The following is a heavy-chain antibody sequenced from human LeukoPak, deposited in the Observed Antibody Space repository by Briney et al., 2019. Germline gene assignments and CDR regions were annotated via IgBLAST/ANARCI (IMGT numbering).Heavy chain of an antibody. CDR3: ARDGNGDYFDH. CDR1: GFTFSSYG. V-gene: IGHV3-33*01. CDR2: IWYDGSNK. J-gene: IGHJ4*02. Sequence: PGGSLRLSCAASGFTFSSYGMHWVRQAPGKGLEWVAVIWYDGSNKYYADSVKGRFTISRDNSKNTLYLQMNSLRAEDTAVYYCARDGNGDYFDHWGQGTLVTVSS. D-gene: IGHD1-26*01.